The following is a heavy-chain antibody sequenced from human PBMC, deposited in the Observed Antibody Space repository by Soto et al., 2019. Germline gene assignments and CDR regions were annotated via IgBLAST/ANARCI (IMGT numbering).Heavy chain of an antibody. Sequence: GGSLRLSCEASGFPFDNYAMSWVRQAPGKGLEWVSAISGGSPKEFYAESVRGRLTISRDNSKNTLFLEMNSLRADDAALYYCAKDFSRDSLSQKPSCGGDCHTLDSWGQGTQVTSPQ. CDR3: AKDFSRDSLSQKPSCGGDCHTLDS. V-gene: IGHV3-23*01. J-gene: IGHJ4*02. D-gene: IGHD2-21*02. CDR1: GFPFDNYA. CDR2: ISGGSPKE.